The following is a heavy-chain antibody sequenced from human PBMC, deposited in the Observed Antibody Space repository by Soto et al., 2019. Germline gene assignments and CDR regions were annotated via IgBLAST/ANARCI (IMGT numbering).Heavy chain of an antibody. J-gene: IGHJ4*02. D-gene: IGHD2-8*02. Sequence: QVQLQESGPGLVKPSQTLSLTCTVSGGSISSGDYYWSWIRQPPGKGLEWIGYIYYSGSTYYNPSLKXXVXILXDTSKNQFSLKLSSVTAADTAVYYCARVVPGGFDYWGQGTLVTVSS. CDR1: GGSISSGDYY. V-gene: IGHV4-30-4*01. CDR2: IYYSGST. CDR3: ARVVPGGFDY.